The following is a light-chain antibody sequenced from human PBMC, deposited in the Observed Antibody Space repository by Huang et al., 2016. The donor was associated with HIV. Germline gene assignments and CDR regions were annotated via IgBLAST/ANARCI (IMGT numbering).Light chain of an antibody. CDR2: SAY. CDR1: RTVNNN. J-gene: IGKJ1*01. CDR3: QQYYDWPWT. V-gene: IGKV3D-15*01. Sequence: ILVSQSPATLSVSPGASATLSCRANRTVNNNMAWCQHKVGQAPRLIIYSAYVSASSIGVPDRCLGRGSGTEFTLSITSVQSEDLAVYYCQQYYDWPWTFGQGTRV.